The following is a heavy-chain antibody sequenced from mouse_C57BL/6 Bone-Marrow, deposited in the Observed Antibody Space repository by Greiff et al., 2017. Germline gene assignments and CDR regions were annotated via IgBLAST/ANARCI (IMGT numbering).Heavy chain of an antibody. CDR3: ALGRGFAY. CDR2: INPSSGYT. D-gene: IGHD4-1*01. Sequence: VQLQQSGAELARPGASVKMSCKASGYTFTSYTMHWVKQRPGQGLEWIGYINPSSGYTKYNQKFKGKATLTADKSSSTAYMQLSSLTSEDAAVYFCALGRGFAYGGQGARVTVSA. J-gene: IGHJ3*01. CDR1: GYTFTSYT. V-gene: IGHV1-4*01.